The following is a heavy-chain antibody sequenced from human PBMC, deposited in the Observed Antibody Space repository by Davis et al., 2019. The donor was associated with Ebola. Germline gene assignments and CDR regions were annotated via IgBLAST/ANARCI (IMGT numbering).Heavy chain of an antibody. CDR2: ISGSGGST. D-gene: IGHD6-13*01. CDR3: AKDTTGYSSSWYEFSWFDP. Sequence: GESLKISCAASGFTFSSYAMNWVRQAPGKGLEWVSAISGSGGSTYNADSVKGRFTISRDNSKNTLYLQMNSLRAEDTAVYYCAKDTTGYSSSWYEFSWFDPWGQGTLITVSS. J-gene: IGHJ5*02. V-gene: IGHV3-23*01. CDR1: GFTFSSYA.